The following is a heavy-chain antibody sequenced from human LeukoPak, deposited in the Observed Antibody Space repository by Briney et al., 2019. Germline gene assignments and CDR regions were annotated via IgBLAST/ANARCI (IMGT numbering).Heavy chain of an antibody. V-gene: IGHV3-23*01. Sequence: GGSLRLSCAASGFTFSGYAMSWVRQAPGKGLEWVSAISGSGGSTYYADSVKGRFTISRDNSKNTLYLQMNSLRAEDTAVYYCATGTPEGYGMDVWGQGTTVTVSS. J-gene: IGHJ6*02. CDR3: ATGTPEGYGMDV. CDR1: GFTFSGYA. CDR2: ISGSGGST.